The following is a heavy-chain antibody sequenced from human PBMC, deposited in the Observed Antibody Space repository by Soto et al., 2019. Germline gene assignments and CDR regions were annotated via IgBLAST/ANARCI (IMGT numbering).Heavy chain of an antibody. J-gene: IGHJ5*02. D-gene: IGHD3-22*01. Sequence: SLRLSCVGSGFTFSDSVMAWVRQAPGQGLEWLSVMSGDGRTRYALSVTGRFTVSRDNSKNTLYLQMRSLRAEDAAAYYCVKWHTSNFDSLPFTGLDPWGQGTLVTVSS. CDR3: VKWHTSNFDSLPFTGLDP. CDR2: MSGDGRT. CDR1: GFTFSDSV. V-gene: IGHV3-23*01.